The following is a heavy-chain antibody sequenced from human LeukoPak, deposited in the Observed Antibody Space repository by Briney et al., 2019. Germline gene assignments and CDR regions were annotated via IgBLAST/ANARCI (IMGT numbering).Heavy chain of an antibody. CDR2: INPNSGGT. CDR1: GYTFTRYE. CDR3: ASGVADYYYYYYMDV. V-gene: IGHV1-2*02. Sequence: ASGRVSCKPAGYTFTRYEIHWVPQAPGQGLEWRGWINPNSGGTNYAQKFQGRATMTRDTSISTTYMELSRLRSADTAVYYCASGVADYYYYYYMDVWGKGTTVTISS. J-gene: IGHJ6*03. D-gene: IGHD2-15*01.